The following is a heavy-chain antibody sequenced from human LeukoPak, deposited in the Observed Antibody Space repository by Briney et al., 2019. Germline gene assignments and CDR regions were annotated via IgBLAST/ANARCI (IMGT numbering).Heavy chain of an antibody. CDR1: GYTFTVNY. CDR3: TRGAGTSWFDY. V-gene: IGHV1-2*02. D-gene: IGHD2-2*01. Sequence: PGASVKVSCMPSGYTFTVNYLHWVRQAPGQGPQWVGWMNPNSGGTGYAPKFQGRVTMTRDTSISTAYMELSSLTSDDTAVYYCTRGAGTSWFDYWGQGSLVTVSS. J-gene: IGHJ4*02. CDR2: MNPNSGGT.